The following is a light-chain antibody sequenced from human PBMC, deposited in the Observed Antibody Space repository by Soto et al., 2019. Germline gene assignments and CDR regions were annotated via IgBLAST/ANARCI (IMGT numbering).Light chain of an antibody. CDR2: AAS. CDR1: KGISSY. Sequence: AIRMTQSPSSFSASTGDRVTITCRASKGISSYLAWYQQKPGKAPKLLIYAASTLQSGVPSRFSGSGSGTDFTLTISCLQSEDFATYYCQQYYSYPRITFGQGTRLEIK. V-gene: IGKV1-8*01. J-gene: IGKJ5*01. CDR3: QQYYSYPRIT.